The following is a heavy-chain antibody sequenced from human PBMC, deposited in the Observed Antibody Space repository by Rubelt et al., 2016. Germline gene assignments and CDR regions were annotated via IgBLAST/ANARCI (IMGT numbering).Heavy chain of an antibody. CDR3: ARMAYYYGSGSSYNLDY. CDR1: TFTSYG. CDR2: IWSDGSNK. Sequence: TFTSYGMHWVRQAPGKGLESVAVIWSDGSNKDYADSVKGRFTISRDNSKNTLYLQMNSLRAEDTAVYYCARMAYYYGSGSSYNLDYWGQGTLVTVSS. V-gene: IGHV3-33*01. D-gene: IGHD3-10*01. J-gene: IGHJ4*02.